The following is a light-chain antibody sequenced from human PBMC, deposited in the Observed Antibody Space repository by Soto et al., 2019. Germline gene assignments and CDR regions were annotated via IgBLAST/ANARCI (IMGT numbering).Light chain of an antibody. CDR1: QAIRND. CDR3: LQDYTYPWT. CDR2: AAS. Sequence: AXXMTQSPSSLSASVGDRVTITCRASQAIRNDLGWYQQKPGKAPKLLIYAASSLLSGVPSRFSGSGSGTDFTLTISSLQPEDFATYYCLQDYTYPWTFGQGTKVEIK. J-gene: IGKJ1*01. V-gene: IGKV1-6*01.